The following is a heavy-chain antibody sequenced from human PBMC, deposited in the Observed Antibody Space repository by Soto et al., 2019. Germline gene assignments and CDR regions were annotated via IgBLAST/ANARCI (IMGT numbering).Heavy chain of an antibody. D-gene: IGHD3-22*01. V-gene: IGHV1-69*13. CDR2: IIPIFGTA. CDR1: GGTFSSYA. CDR3: ARERRYYDSSGYRLSRCFDY. Sequence: GASVKVSCKASGGTFSSYAISWVRQAPGQGLEWMGGIIPIFGTANYAQKFQGRVTITADESTSTAYMELSSLRSEDTAVYYCARERRYYDSSGYRLSRCFDYWGQGTLVTVS. J-gene: IGHJ4*02.